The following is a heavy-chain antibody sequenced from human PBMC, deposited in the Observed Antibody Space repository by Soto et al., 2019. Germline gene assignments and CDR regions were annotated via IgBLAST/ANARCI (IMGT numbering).Heavy chain of an antibody. Sequence: PGWSLRLSCAASVFTFISYAMSWVRQAPGKGLEWVSAISGSGDSTYYADSVKGRFTISRDNSKNTLYLQMNSLRAEDTAVYYCANLAVAGTIDYWGQGTLVTVSS. J-gene: IGHJ4*02. CDR1: VFTFISYA. CDR2: ISGSGDST. D-gene: IGHD6-19*01. V-gene: IGHV3-23*01. CDR3: ANLAVAGTIDY.